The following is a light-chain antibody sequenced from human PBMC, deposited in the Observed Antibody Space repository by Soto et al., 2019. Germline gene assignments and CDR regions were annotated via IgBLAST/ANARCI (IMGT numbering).Light chain of an antibody. Sequence: EIVMTQSPATLSVSPGGRATLSCRASQSVSSYLAWYQQRPGQPPRLLIYRASTRATGIPARFSGSGSGPEVSLTVSSLQSEYFAVYYCQEYSTWPPRYTFGQGTKLDI. J-gene: IGKJ2*01. V-gene: IGKV3-15*01. CDR2: RAS. CDR1: QSVSSY. CDR3: QEYSTWPPRYT.